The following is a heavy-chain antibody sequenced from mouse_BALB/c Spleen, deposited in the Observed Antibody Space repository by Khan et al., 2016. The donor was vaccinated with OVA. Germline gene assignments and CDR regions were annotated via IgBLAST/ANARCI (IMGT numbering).Heavy chain of an antibody. J-gene: IGHJ4*01. Sequence: QIQLVQSGPELKKPGETVRISCKASGYTFTTAGIQWVQKMPGKGLKWIGWINTHSGVPKYAEDFKGRFAFSLEISVNTAYLQITNLKNEDTATYFCARGRAAYYRNDGGATEYWGQGTSVTVSS. CDR1: GYTFTTAG. D-gene: IGHD2-14*01. CDR2: INTHSGVP. CDR3: ARGRAAYYRNDGGATEY. V-gene: IGHV9-4*02.